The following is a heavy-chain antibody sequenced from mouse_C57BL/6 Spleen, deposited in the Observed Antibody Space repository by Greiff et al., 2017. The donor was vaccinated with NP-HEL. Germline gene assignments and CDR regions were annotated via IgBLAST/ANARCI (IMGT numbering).Heavy chain of an antibody. D-gene: IGHD2-1*01. CDR1: GYTFTSYW. J-gene: IGHJ4*01. CDR2: IHPNSGST. Sequence: QVQLQQPGAELVKPGASVKLSCKASGYTFTSYWMHWVKQRPGQGLEWIGMIHPNSGSTNYNEKFKSKATLTVDKSSSTAYMQLSSLTSEDSAVYYCARSGGNFYAMDYWGQGTSVTVSS. CDR3: ARSGGNFYAMDY. V-gene: IGHV1-64*01.